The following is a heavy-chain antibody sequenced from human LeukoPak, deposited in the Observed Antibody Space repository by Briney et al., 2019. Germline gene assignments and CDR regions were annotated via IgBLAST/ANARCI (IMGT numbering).Heavy chain of an antibody. CDR2: IMSDGTGI. J-gene: IGHJ4*02. CDR1: GFTFSNYW. V-gene: IGHV3-74*01. Sequence: GVSLRLSCTTSGFTFSNYWMYWVRQAPGKGLMWVSRIMSDGTGITYTDSVEGRFTISRDNAKNTLYLQMNSLRDEDTAVYYCVRGQTIDYWGQGTLVTVSS. CDR3: VRGQTIDY. D-gene: IGHD4-17*01.